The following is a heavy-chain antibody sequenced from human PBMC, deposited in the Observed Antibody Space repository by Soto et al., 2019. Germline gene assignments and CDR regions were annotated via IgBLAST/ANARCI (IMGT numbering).Heavy chain of an antibody. D-gene: IGHD5-12*01. CDR3: TREFSGYDSGYNWFDP. Sequence: QVQLVQSGAEVKKPGASVKVSCKASGYTFTTYGISWVRQAPGQGLEWMGWISAYNGNTNYAQKLQGRVTMPTDTSTSTAYMELRSLRSDDTAVYYCTREFSGYDSGYNWFDPWGQGTLVTVSS. V-gene: IGHV1-18*01. J-gene: IGHJ5*02. CDR1: GYTFTTYG. CDR2: ISAYNGNT.